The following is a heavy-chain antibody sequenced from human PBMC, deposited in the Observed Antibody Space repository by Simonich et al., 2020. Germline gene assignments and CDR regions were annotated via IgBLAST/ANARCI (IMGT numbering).Heavy chain of an antibody. CDR3: ARGRIAAAGTYYYYYMDV. Sequence: QVQLVQSGAEVKKPGASVKVSCKASGYTFTGYYMHWVRQAPGQGLEWIGWINPNSGGTNYAQKFQGRVTMTRDTSISTAYMELSRLRSDDTAVYYCARGRIAAAGTYYYYYMDVWGKGTTVTVSS. CDR1: GYTFTGYY. CDR2: INPNSGGT. D-gene: IGHD6-13*01. J-gene: IGHJ6*03. V-gene: IGHV1-2*02.